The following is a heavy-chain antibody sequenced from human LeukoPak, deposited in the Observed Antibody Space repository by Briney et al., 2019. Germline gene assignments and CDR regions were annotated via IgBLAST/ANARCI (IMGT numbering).Heavy chain of an antibody. Sequence: SQTLSLTCAISGDSVSSNSATWNWIRQSPSRGLEWLGRTYYRSKWSNDYAVSVKSRITINPDTSKNQFSLQLNSVTPEDTAVYYCARRTPSSMGSFPSYYMDVWGIGTTVTVSS. D-gene: IGHD6-6*01. CDR3: ARRTPSSMGSFPSYYMDV. CDR1: GDSVSSNSAT. J-gene: IGHJ6*03. CDR2: TYYRSKWSN. V-gene: IGHV6-1*01.